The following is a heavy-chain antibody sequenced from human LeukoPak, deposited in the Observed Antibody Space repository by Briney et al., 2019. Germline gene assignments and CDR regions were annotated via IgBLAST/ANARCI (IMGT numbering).Heavy chain of an antibody. D-gene: IGHD6-19*01. CDR2: IKQDGSEK. V-gene: IGHV3-7*03. CDR3: ARESDSGWSGPFDY. J-gene: IGHJ4*02. Sequence: GGSLRLSCAASGFTFSSYWMTWVRQAPGKGLEWVANIKQDGSEKYYVDSVKGRFTISRDNAKNSLYLRVNSLRAEDTAVYYCARESDSGWSGPFDYWGQGTLVTVSS. CDR1: GFTFSSYW.